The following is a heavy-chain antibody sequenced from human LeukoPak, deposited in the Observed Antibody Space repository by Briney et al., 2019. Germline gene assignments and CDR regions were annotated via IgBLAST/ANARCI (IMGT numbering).Heavy chain of an antibody. V-gene: IGHV1-8*02. CDR1: GYSFTSYW. D-gene: IGHD3-22*01. CDR2: MNPNSGNT. CDR3: ARDRLSGYYDY. J-gene: IGHJ4*02. Sequence: GESLKISCKGSGYSFTSYWIGWVRQATGQGLEWMGWMNPNSGNTGYAQKFQGRVTMTRNTSISTAYMELSSLRSEDTAVYYCARDRLSGYYDYWGQGTLVTVSS.